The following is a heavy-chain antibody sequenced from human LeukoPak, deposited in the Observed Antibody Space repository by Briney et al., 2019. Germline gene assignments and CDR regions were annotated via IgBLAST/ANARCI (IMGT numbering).Heavy chain of an antibody. Sequence: GGSLRLSCAASGFTFSSYSMNWVRQAPGKGLEWVSSISSGSSYIYYADSVKGRFTISRDNAKNSLYLQMNSLRAEDTAVYYCARDGEEGGICGSGFLDYGGQGTLVTVSS. CDR3: ARDGEEGGICGSGFLDY. J-gene: IGHJ4*02. D-gene: IGHD2-21*01. CDR1: GFTFSSYS. CDR2: ISSGSSYI. V-gene: IGHV3-21*01.